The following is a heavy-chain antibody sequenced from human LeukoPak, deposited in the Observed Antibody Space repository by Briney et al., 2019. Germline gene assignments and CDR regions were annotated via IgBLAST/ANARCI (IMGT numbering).Heavy chain of an antibody. J-gene: IGHJ6*02. CDR1: GFTFSSYW. CDR3: ARDLDSPLYYDFWSGYYPLGYYYYGMDV. V-gene: IGHV3-7*05. D-gene: IGHD3-3*01. Sequence: GGSLRLSCAASGFTFSSYWMSWVRQAPGKGLEWVANIKQDGSEKYYVDSVKGRFTISRDNAKNSLYLQMNSLRAEDTAVYYCARDLDSPLYYDFWSGYYPLGYYYYGMDVWGQGTTVTVSS. CDR2: IKQDGSEK.